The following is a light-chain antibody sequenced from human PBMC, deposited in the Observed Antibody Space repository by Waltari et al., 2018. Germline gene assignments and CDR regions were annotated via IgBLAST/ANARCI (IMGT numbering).Light chain of an antibody. V-gene: IGKV3-20*01. CDR2: GAS. Sequence: EMVLTQSPVTLSLSPGERAILSCRASQSISSSYLTWFQQKPGQAPRLLIYGASTRATGIPDRFSGAGSGTNFTLTISSLQTEDVALYYCQQYYSSPYTFGQGTKLEI. CDR3: QQYYSSPYT. J-gene: IGKJ2*01. CDR1: QSISSSY.